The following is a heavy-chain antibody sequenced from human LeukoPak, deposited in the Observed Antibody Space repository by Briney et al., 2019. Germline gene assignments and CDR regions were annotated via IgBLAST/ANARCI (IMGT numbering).Heavy chain of an antibody. CDR2: IYTSGST. J-gene: IGHJ5*02. V-gene: IGHV4-61*05. CDR1: GGSFSSSSHY. Sequence: PSETLSLTCTVSGGSFSSSSHYCGWVRQPPGKGLEWIGYIYTSGSTNYNPSLKSRVTISVDTSKNQFSLKLSSVTAADTAVYYCARTVLAYCGGDCPLHGWFDPWGQGTLVTVSS. D-gene: IGHD2-21*02. CDR3: ARTVLAYCGGDCPLHGWFDP.